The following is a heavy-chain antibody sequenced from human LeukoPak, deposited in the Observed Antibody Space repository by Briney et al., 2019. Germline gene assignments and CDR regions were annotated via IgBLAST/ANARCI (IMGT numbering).Heavy chain of an antibody. CDR2: ISGSGGST. CDR3: ATGGGYNHGDFDY. CDR1: GFTFSSYA. J-gene: IGHJ4*02. V-gene: IGHV3-23*01. Sequence: GGSLRLSCAASGFTFSSYAMSWVRQAPGKGLEWVSAISGSGGSTYYADSVKGQFTISRDNSKNTLYLQMNSLRAEDTAVYYCATGGGYNHGDFDYWGQGTLVTVSS. D-gene: IGHD5-24*01.